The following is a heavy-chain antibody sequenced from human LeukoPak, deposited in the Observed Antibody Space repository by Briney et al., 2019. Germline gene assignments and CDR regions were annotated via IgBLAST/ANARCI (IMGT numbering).Heavy chain of an antibody. V-gene: IGHV1-24*01. J-gene: IGHJ3*02. CDR1: GYTLTELS. D-gene: IGHD1-26*01. Sequence: GASVKVSCKVSGYTLTELSMHWVRQAPGKGLEWMGGFDPEDGETIYAQKFQGRVTMTEDASTDTAYMELSSLRSEDTAVYYCATGTPVEATTTDAFDIWGQGTMVTVSS. CDR3: ATGTPVEATTTDAFDI. CDR2: FDPEDGET.